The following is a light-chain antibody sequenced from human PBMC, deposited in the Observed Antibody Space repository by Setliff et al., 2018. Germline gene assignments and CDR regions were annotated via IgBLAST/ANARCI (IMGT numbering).Light chain of an antibody. Sequence: QSVLTQPASVSGSPGQSITISCTGTHSDIGGYNYVSWYQQHPGRAPKLIICDVTNRPSGVSHRFSGSKSGNTASLTISGLQTEDEADYYCSSYTRATFVVFGGGTKVTVL. CDR1: HSDIGGYNY. CDR2: DVT. J-gene: IGLJ2*01. V-gene: IGLV2-14*03. CDR3: SSYTRATFVV.